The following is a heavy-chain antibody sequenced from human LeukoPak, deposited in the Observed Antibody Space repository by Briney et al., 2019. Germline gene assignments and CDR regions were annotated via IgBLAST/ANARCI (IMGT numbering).Heavy chain of an antibody. Sequence: ASVKVACKDSGYTFTNYGISRVRQAPGQGLVCMGWISAYNGNINTDYAQKLQGRVTMTTDTSTSTAYMELRSLRSDDTAVYYCARVGYDILTGYSGRYGMDVSGQGTTVTVSS. CDR3: ARVGYDILTGYSGRYGMDV. CDR1: GYTFTNYG. V-gene: IGHV1-18*01. J-gene: IGHJ6*02. D-gene: IGHD3-9*01. CDR2: ISAYNGNI.